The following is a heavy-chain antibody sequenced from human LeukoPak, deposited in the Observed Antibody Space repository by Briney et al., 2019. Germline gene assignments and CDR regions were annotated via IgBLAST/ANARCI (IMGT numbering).Heavy chain of an antibody. CDR2: IIPIFGTA. J-gene: IGHJ4*02. D-gene: IGHD3-22*01. CDR3: ARGGNYDSSGYGDY. Sequence: GASVKVSCKASGGTFSNYAISWVRQAPGQGLEWMGGIIPIFGTANYAQKFQGRVTITADKSTSTAYMELSSLRSEDTAVYYCARGGNYDSSGYGDYWGQGTLVTVSS. V-gene: IGHV1-69*06. CDR1: GGTFSNYA.